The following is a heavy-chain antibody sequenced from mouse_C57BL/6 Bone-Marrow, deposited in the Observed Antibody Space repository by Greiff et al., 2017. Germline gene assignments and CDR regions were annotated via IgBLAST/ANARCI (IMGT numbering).Heavy chain of an antibody. CDR1: GYSFTDYN. J-gene: IGHJ3*01. Sequence: EVQLQQSGPELVKPGASVKISCKASGYSFTDYNMTWVKQSTGKSLEWIGVINPNCGTTSYNEKFKGKATLTVDQSSSTAYMQLNILTSEDSAVYCCARADYSWFAYWGQGTLVTVSA. CDR3: ARADYSWFAY. V-gene: IGHV1-39*01. CDR2: INPNCGTT. D-gene: IGHD1-1*01.